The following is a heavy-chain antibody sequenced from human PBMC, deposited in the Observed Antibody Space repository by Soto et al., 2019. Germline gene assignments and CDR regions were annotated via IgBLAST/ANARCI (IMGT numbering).Heavy chain of an antibody. V-gene: IGHV4-61*01. J-gene: IGHJ4*02. D-gene: IGHD2-15*01. CDR3: ARGPNIGYCSGGSCYRFDY. Sequence: SETLSLTCTVSGSSVSSGSYYWTWIRQSPGKGLEWIGYFYDSGTTNYNPSLKSRVTISVDTSENQFSLKLSSVTAADTAVYYCARGPNIGYCSGGSCYRFDYWGQGTLVTVS. CDR1: GSSVSSGSYY. CDR2: FYDSGTT.